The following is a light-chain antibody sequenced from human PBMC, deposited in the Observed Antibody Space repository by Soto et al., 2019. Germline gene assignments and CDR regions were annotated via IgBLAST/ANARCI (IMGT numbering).Light chain of an antibody. J-gene: IGKJ3*01. Sequence: EIVLTQSPATLSLSPGERATLSCRASQSVSSYLAWYQQKPGQAPRLLIYDASNRATGIPARFSGSGSGTDFTPTISSLEPEDFAVYYCQQRSNLLFTFGPGTKVDIK. CDR1: QSVSSY. CDR3: QQRSNLLFT. CDR2: DAS. V-gene: IGKV3-11*01.